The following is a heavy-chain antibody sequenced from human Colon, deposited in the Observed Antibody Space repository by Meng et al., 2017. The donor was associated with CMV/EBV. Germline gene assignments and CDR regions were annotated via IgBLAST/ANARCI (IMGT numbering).Heavy chain of an antibody. J-gene: IGHJ4*02. Sequence: GESLKISCEASGFTFSSFAMTWVRQAPGKGLEWVSTIRGSDDKTYYSDSVKGRFTIPRDNSKNTLYLQMNSLRAEDTAVYYCAKSLVDTAMDLDYWGQGMLVTVSS. V-gene: IGHV3-23*01. CDR3: AKSLVDTAMDLDY. CDR2: IRGSDDKT. D-gene: IGHD5-18*01. CDR1: GFTFSSFA.